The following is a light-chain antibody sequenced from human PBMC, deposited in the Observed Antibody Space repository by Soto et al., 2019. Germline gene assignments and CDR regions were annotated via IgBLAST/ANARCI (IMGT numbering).Light chain of an antibody. CDR3: RASAGSYTHHV. CDR2: DVS. Sequence: QSALTQPRAVSGSPGQSITISCTGTSSDVGGYNYVSWYRQHPGKAPKLMIYDVSKRPSGVPDRFSGSKPGNTASLTISGLRAADEADSYCRASAGSYTHHVFGTGTKVTVL. V-gene: IGLV2-11*01. J-gene: IGLJ1*01. CDR1: SSDVGGYNY.